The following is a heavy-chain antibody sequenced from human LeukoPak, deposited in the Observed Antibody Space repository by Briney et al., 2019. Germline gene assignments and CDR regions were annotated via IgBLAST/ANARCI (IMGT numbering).Heavy chain of an antibody. CDR1: GFTFSNSW. V-gene: IGHV3-7*01. J-gene: IGHJ3*02. D-gene: IGHD1-26*01. CDR2: MKQDGSEQ. Sequence: GGSLRLSCAASGFTFSNSWMSWVRQAPGKGLEWVANMKQDGSEQYYVDSVKGRFTISRDNAKNSLYLHMNRLRAEDTAFYYCAREGVGAREAFDIWGQGTMVTVSS. CDR3: AREGVGAREAFDI.